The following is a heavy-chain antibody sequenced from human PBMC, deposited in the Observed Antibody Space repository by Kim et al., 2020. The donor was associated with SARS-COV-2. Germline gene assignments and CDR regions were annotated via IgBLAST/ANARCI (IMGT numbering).Heavy chain of an antibody. Sequence: GGSLRLSCAASGFTFSPYAMSWVRQAPGKGLEWVSHISGSDGSTDYADSVKGRFIISRDNSKNTLHMQMNSLRAEDTAVYYCAKHFGSSGSEFQHWGQGTLVTVSS. V-gene: IGHV3-23*01. CDR2: ISGSDGST. CDR1: GFTFSPYA. J-gene: IGHJ1*01. D-gene: IGHD3-22*01. CDR3: AKHFGSSGSEFQH.